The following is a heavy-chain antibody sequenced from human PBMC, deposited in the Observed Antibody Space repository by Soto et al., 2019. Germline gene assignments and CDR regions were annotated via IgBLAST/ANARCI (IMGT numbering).Heavy chain of an antibody. J-gene: IGHJ6*02. CDR3: ATSSSWEYYYGMDV. Sequence: TLSLTCTVSGGSISSGDYYWSWIRQTPGKGLEWIGYIYYSGSTYYNPSLKSRVTISVDTSKNQSSLKLSSVTAADTAVYYWATSSSWEYYYGMDVWGQGTTVTVSS. D-gene: IGHD6-13*01. CDR2: IYYSGST. V-gene: IGHV4-30-4*01. CDR1: GGSISSGDYY.